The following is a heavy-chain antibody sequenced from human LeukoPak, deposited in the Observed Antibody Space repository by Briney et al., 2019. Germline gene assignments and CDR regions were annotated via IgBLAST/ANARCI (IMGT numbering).Heavy chain of an antibody. Sequence: GGSLRLSCAASGFTFSDYYMSWIRQAPGKGLEWVSYISSSGSTIYYADSVKGRFTISRDNAKNSLYLQMNSLRAEDTAVYYCARDEWQLVFDYYYYYMDVWGKGTTVTVSS. CDR1: GFTFSDYY. J-gene: IGHJ6*03. D-gene: IGHD6-6*01. V-gene: IGHV3-11*01. CDR2: ISSSGSTI. CDR3: ARDEWQLVFDYYYYYMDV.